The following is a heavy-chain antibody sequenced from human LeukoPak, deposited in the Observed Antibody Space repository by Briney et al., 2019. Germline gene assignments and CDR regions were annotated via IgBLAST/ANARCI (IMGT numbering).Heavy chain of an antibody. J-gene: IGHJ3*02. CDR3: AKDDPVRSAFDI. Sequence: GGSLRLSCAASGFMLSNYWMTWVRQAPGKGLEWVANINEDGSAEHYVDSVKGRFTISRDNSKSTLYLQTNSLRAEDTAVYYCAKDDPVRSAFDIWGQGTMVTVSS. V-gene: IGHV3-7*01. CDR2: INEDGSAE. CDR1: GFMLSNYW.